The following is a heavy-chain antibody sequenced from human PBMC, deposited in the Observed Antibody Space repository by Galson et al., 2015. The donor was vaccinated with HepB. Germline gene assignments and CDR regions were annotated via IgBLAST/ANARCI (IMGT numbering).Heavy chain of an antibody. CDR1: GFTFSSYW. CDR2: INSDGSST. Sequence: SLRLSCAASGFTFSSYWMHWVRQAPGKGLVWVSRINSDGSSTSYADSVKGRFTISRDNAKNTLYLQMNSLRAEDTAVYYCARGDTYYYYYYMDVWGKGTTVTVSS. CDR3: ARGDTYYYYYYMDV. D-gene: IGHD5-18*01. V-gene: IGHV3-74*01. J-gene: IGHJ6*03.